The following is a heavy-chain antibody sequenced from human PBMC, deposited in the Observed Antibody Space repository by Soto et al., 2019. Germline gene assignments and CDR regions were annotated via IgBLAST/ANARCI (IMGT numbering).Heavy chain of an antibody. J-gene: IGHJ6*02. D-gene: IGHD2-15*01. CDR1: GFTFSDYY. CDR2: IRGNGNTI. V-gene: IGHV3-11*01. Sequence: PGGSLRLSCVASGFTFSDYYMSWIRQAPGKGLEWVSYIRGNGNTIYYADSVKGRFTISRDNAKNSLFLQMNSLRAEDTAVYYYARDVVVVGGTNRYYYGVDVWGQGTTVTVSS. CDR3: ARDVVVVGGTNRYYYGVDV.